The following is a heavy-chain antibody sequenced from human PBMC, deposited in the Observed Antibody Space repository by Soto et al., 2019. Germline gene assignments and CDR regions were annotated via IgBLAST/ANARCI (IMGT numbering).Heavy chain of an antibody. CDR1: GCSISSYY. D-gene: IGHD2-21*02. Sequence: SETLSLTCTVSGCSISSYYWSWIRQPPGKGLEWIGYIYYSGSTNYNPSLKSRVTISVDTSKNQFSLKLSSVTAADTAVYYCARVVYCGGDCSPNYYYYGMDVWGQGTTVTVSS. V-gene: IGHV4-59*01. CDR2: IYYSGST. J-gene: IGHJ6*02. CDR3: ARVVYCGGDCSPNYYYYGMDV.